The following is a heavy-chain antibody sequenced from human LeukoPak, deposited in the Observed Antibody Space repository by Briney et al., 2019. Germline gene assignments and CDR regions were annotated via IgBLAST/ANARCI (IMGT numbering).Heavy chain of an antibody. J-gene: IGHJ5*02. V-gene: IGHV1-18*01. D-gene: IGHD3-10*01. CDR3: ARMYYYDSGNWGNRFDP. CDR1: GYTFTSYG. Sequence: ASVKVSCTASGYTFTSYGISWVRQAPGQGLEWMGWISAYNGNTNYAQKLQGRVTMTRNTSISTAYMELSSLRSEDTAVYYCARMYYYDSGNWGNRFDPWGQGTLVTVSS. CDR2: ISAYNGNT.